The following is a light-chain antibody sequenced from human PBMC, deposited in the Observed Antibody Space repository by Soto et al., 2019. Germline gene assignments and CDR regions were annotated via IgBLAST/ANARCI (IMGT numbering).Light chain of an antibody. CDR1: SGSVSACHY. CDR2: DTN. V-gene: IGLV8-61*01. Sequence: QTVVTQEPSFSVSPGGTVTLTCGLNSGSVSACHYPSWYQQTPGQAPRTLIYDTNTLSSGVPDRFSGSILGNKAALTITGAQADDESDYYCVLYMGNGISVFGGGTKLTVL. J-gene: IGLJ3*02. CDR3: VLYMGNGISV.